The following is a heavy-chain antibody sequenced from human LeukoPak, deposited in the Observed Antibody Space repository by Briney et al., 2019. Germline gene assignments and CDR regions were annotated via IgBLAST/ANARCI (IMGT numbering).Heavy chain of an antibody. V-gene: IGHV4-4*02. CDR2: VYHSGST. Sequence: PSETLSLTCAVSGGSITSNNWWSWVRQPPGKGLEWIGEVYHSGSTNYHPSLKSRITISVDKSKNQFSLKLSSVTAADTAVYYCARDSAYYDFWSGSYPNLFYYGMDVWGQGTTVTVSS. CDR3: ARDSAYYDFWSGSYPNLFYYGMDV. J-gene: IGHJ6*02. D-gene: IGHD3-3*01. CDR1: GGSITSNNW.